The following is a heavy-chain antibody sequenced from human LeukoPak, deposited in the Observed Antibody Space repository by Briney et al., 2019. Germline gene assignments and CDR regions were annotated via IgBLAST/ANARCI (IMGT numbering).Heavy chain of an antibody. CDR1: GFTFSDYW. J-gene: IGHJ4*02. CDR2: MKQDGSEK. CDR3: ASDKIVGATNFDF. V-gene: IGHV3-7*01. D-gene: IGHD1-26*01. Sequence: GGSLRLSCAASGFTFSDYWMSWVRQVPGKGLEWVANMKQDGSEKYYVDSVKGRFTISRDSAKNSLYLQMNSLRAEDTAVYYCASDKIVGATNFDFWGQGTLVTVSS.